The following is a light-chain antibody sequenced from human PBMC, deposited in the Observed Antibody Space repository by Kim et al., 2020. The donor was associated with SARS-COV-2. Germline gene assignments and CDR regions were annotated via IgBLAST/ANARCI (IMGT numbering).Light chain of an antibody. J-gene: IGLJ3*02. CDR1: SSDVGGYNY. CDR2: DVS. V-gene: IGLV2-14*03. CDR3: SSYTSSSTYWV. Sequence: LTQPASVSGSPGQSITISCTGTSSDVGGYNYVSWYQQHPGKAPKVMIYDVSKRPSGVSDRFSGSKSGNTASLTISGLQAEDEADYYCSSYTSSSTYWVFGGGTQLTVL.